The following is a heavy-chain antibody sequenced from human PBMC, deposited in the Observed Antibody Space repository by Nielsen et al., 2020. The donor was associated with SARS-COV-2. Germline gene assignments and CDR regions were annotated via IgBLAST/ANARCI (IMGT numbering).Heavy chain of an antibody. CDR1: GFTFSSYG. V-gene: IGHV3-30*18. CDR3: AKDLWFGELCAGAFDY. Sequence: SLKISCAASGFTFSSYGMHWVRQAPGKGLEWVAVISYDGSNKYYADSVKGRFTISRDNSKNTLYLQMNSLRAEDTAVYYCAKDLWFGELCAGAFDYWGQGTLVTVSS. D-gene: IGHD3-10*01. CDR2: ISYDGSNK. J-gene: IGHJ4*02.